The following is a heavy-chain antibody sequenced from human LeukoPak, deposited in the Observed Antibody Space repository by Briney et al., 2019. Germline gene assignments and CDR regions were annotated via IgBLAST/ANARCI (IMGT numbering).Heavy chain of an antibody. V-gene: IGHV3-30*02. CDR2: IRSEENKI. Sequence: GGSLRLSCEASGFTSSDFGLHWVRQAPGKGLEWAAFIRSEENKIYYLASVRGRFTISRDNSKNTLFLQMSSLRHEDTAVYYCARGAGTYYGTDTFDLWGQGTMVTVSS. J-gene: IGHJ3*01. CDR3: ARGAGTYYGTDTFDL. CDR1: GFTSSDFG. D-gene: IGHD1-26*01.